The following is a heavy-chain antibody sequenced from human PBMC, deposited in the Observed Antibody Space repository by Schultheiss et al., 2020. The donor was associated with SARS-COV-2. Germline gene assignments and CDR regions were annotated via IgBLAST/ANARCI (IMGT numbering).Heavy chain of an antibody. CDR3: ARGSYCSSTSCLLGYYYGMDV. CDR2: INPNSGNT. Sequence: ASVKVSCKVSGYTLTELSMHWVRQAPGKGLEWMGRINPNSGNTGYAQKFQGRVTMTRNTSISTAYMELSSLRSEDTAVYYCARGSYCSSTSCLLGYYYGMDVWGQGTTVTVSS. J-gene: IGHJ6*02. V-gene: IGHV1-8*01. CDR1: GYTLTELS. D-gene: IGHD2-2*01.